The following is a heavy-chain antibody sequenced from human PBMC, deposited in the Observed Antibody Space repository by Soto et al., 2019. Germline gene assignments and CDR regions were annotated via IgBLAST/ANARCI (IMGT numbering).Heavy chain of an antibody. Sequence: PGGSLRLSCAACGFTFSSYGMHWVRQAPGKGLEWVAVISYDGSNKYYADSVKGRFTISRDNSKNTLYLQMNSLRAEDTAVYYCAKDGPLGPFDYWGQGTLVTVSS. CDR3: AKDGPLGPFDY. CDR2: ISYDGSNK. V-gene: IGHV3-30*18. CDR1: GFTFSSYG. J-gene: IGHJ4*02.